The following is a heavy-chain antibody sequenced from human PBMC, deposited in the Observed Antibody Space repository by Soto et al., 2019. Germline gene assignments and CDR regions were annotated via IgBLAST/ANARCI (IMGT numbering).Heavy chain of an antibody. CDR2: INDSGST. Sequence: SETLSLTCAVYGGAFRGYYWSWIRQPPGKGLEWLGEINDSGSTNYNPSLKSRITISLDTSKKEISLRLSSVTAADTAVYYCARERGRYCSGESCYPFGPWGQGALVTVSS. V-gene: IGHV4-34*01. J-gene: IGHJ5*02. D-gene: IGHD2-15*01. CDR3: ARERGRYCSGESCYPFGP. CDR1: GGAFRGYY.